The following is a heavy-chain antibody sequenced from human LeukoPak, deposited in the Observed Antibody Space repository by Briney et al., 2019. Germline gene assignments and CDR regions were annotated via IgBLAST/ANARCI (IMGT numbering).Heavy chain of an antibody. V-gene: IGHV3-53*01. CDR3: AKGSSTYSITSYWYFDL. CDR1: GFTVSSNY. D-gene: IGHD6-13*01. J-gene: IGHJ2*01. CDR2: IYSGGST. Sequence: GGSLRLSCAASGFTVSSNYMSWVRQAPGKGLEWVSVIYSGGSTYYADSVKGRFTISRDNSKNTLYLQMNSLRAEDTAVYYCAKGSSTYSITSYWYFDLWGRGTLVTVSS.